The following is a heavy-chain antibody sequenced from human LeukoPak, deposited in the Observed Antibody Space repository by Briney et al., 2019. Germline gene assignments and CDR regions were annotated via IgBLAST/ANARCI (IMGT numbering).Heavy chain of an antibody. D-gene: IGHD3-10*01. Sequence: PGGSLRLSCAASGFTFSSYSMNWVRQAPGKGLEWVSVIYNSGTTYYADSVKGRFTISRDNSKNTVYLQMNSLRAEDTAVYYCARDGYYYVSGSLDYWGQGTLVTVSS. J-gene: IGHJ4*02. V-gene: IGHV3-53*01. CDR3: ARDGYYYVSGSLDY. CDR1: GFTFSSYS. CDR2: IYNSGTT.